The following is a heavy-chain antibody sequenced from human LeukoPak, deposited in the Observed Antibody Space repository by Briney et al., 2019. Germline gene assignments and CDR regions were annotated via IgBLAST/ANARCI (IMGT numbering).Heavy chain of an antibody. V-gene: IGHV3-23*01. J-gene: IGHJ4*02. CDR1: GFTFSSYA. CDR2: MSASGGST. Sequence: PAGSLRLSCAASGFTFSSYAMSWVRQAPGKGLEWVSAMSASGGSTYYADSVKGRFTISRDNSKNTLYLRMNSLRAEDTAIYYCAKDRVAAAAPQYYFDYWGQGTLVTVSS. CDR3: AKDRVAAAAPQYYFDY. D-gene: IGHD6-13*01.